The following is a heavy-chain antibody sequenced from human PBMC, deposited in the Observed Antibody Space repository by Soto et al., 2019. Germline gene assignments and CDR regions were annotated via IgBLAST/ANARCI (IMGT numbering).Heavy chain of an antibody. J-gene: IGHJ6*02. CDR3: VKEEDEAIAVASYYDVYGMDV. CDR2: ISYDGRDK. V-gene: IGHV3-30*18. CDR1: GFTCGDFG. D-gene: IGHD6-19*01. Sequence: PWRSLRLCCGASGFTCGDFGGHWVRQATGKGLEWVAVISYDGRDKYYADSVKGRFTISRDNSKNTLNLQMNSLRDECKAVSECVKEEDEAIAVASYYDVYGMDVWGQGTTVTVSS.